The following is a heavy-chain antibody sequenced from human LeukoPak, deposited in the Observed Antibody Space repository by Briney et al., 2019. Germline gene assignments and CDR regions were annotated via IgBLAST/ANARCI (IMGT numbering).Heavy chain of an antibody. Sequence: PSETLSLTCTVSGGSISSYYWSWIRQPPGKGLEWIGYIYYSGSTNYNPSLKSRVTISVDTSKNQLSLKLSSVTAADTAVYYCARGQDFWSGFYYYGMDVWGQGTTVTVSS. V-gene: IGHV4-59*01. CDR3: ARGQDFWSGFYYYGMDV. CDR2: IYYSGST. CDR1: GGSISSYY. J-gene: IGHJ6*02. D-gene: IGHD3-3*01.